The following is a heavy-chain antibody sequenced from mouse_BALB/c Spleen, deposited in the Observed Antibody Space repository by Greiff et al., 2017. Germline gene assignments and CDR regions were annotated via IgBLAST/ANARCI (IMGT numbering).Heavy chain of an antibody. D-gene: IGHD1-1*01. CDR2: ISSGGSYT. CDR1: GFTFSSYA. CDR3: ARSPYYYGSSYGAMDY. V-gene: IGHV5-9-3*01. J-gene: IGHJ4*01. Sequence: EVKLVESGGGLVKPGGSLKLSCAASGFTFSSYAMSWVRQTPEKRLEWVATISSGGSYTYYPDSVKGRFTISRDNAKNTLYLQMSSLRSEDTAMYYCARSPYYYGSSYGAMDYWGQGTSVTVSS.